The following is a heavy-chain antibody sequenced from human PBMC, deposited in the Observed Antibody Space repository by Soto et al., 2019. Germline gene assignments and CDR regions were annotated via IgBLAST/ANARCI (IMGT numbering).Heavy chain of an antibody. V-gene: IGHV3-21*01. CDR2: ISSSSSYI. J-gene: IGHJ4*02. CDR3: ARDPYGDYTHFDY. D-gene: IGHD4-17*01. Sequence: EVQLVESGGGLVKPGGSLRLSCAASGFTFSSYSMNWVRQAPGKGLEWVSSISSSSSYIYYADSVKGRFTISRDNAKNSLYLQMNSLRAEDTAVYYCARDPYGDYTHFDYWGQGTLVTVSS. CDR1: GFTFSSYS.